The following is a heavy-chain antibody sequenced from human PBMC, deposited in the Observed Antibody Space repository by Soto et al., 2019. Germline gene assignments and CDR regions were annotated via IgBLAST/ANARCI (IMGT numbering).Heavy chain of an antibody. Sequence: PSETLSLTCTVSGGSISSYYWSWIRQPPGKGLEWIGYIYYSGSTNYNPSLKSRVTISVDTSKNQFSLKLSSVTAADTAVYYCARGTSGSGFFSKYYDSSGYYFDYWGQGTLVTVSS. D-gene: IGHD3-22*01. CDR2: IYYSGST. V-gene: IGHV4-59*01. J-gene: IGHJ4*02. CDR1: GGSISSYY. CDR3: ARGTSGSGFFSKYYDSSGYYFDY.